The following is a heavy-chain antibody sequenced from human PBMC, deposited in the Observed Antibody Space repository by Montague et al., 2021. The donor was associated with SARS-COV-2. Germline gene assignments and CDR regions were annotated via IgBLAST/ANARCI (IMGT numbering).Heavy chain of an antibody. CDR1: GGSISSYY. V-gene: IGHV4-59*08. CDR3: ARAEVRYFDWLVPVYFDY. CDR2: IYFSGST. Sequence: SETLSLTCTVSGGSISSYYWCWSRQPQRQGLEWNGFIYFSGSTNYNPSLKSRVTISVDTSKNQFSLKLSSVTAADTAVYDCARAEVRYFDWLVPVYFDYWGQGTLVTVSS. J-gene: IGHJ4*02. D-gene: IGHD3-9*01.